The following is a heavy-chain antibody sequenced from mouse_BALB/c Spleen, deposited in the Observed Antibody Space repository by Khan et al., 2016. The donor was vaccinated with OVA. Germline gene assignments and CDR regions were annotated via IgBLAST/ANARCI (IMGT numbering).Heavy chain of an antibody. CDR1: GFSLTSYA. CDR2: IWSDGST. J-gene: IGHJ4*01. CDR3: ARYQFPLSMDS. V-gene: IGHV2-6-2*01. Sequence: QVQLKQSGPDLVAPSQSLSITCTVSGFSLTSYAIHWVRQPPGKGLEWLVVIWSDGSTTYNSALKSRLSISKDNSKSQVFLKINSLQTDDTAMYYCARYQFPLSMDSWGQGTSVTVAS.